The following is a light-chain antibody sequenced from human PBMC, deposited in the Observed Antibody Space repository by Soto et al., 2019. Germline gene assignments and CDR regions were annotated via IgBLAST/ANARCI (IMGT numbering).Light chain of an antibody. CDR2: GAS. CDR3: QQYGSSQS. CDR1: QSVSSSY. J-gene: IGKJ1*01. Sequence: EIVLTQSPGTLSLSPGERATLSCRASQSVSSSYLAWYQQKPGQAPRLLIYGASSRATGIPDRFSGSGSGTDFTLTISRLEPEDFAVYYCQQYGSSQSFGQG. V-gene: IGKV3-20*01.